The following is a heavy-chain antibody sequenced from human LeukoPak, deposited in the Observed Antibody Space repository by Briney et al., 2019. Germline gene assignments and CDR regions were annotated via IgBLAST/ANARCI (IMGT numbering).Heavy chain of an antibody. J-gene: IGHJ5*02. CDR2: INPNSGGT. CDR1: GYTFTGYY. Sequence: ASVKVSCKASGYTFTGYYMHWVRQAPGQGLEWMGWINPNSGGTNYAQKFQGRVTMTRDTSISTAYMELSRLRSDDTAVYYCARVVHGSGSYDWFDPWGQGTLVTVSS. CDR3: ARVVHGSGSYDWFDP. D-gene: IGHD3-10*01. V-gene: IGHV1-2*02.